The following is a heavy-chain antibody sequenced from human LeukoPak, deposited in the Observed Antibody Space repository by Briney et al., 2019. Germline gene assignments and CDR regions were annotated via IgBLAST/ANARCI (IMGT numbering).Heavy chain of an antibody. CDR3: ARVPLSWYDSSGDEAFDI. Sequence: GGSLRLSCAASGFAISSSYMSWVRQAPGKGLEWVSIIQSTATTYYADSVKGRFTISRDNSKNMVFLQMNSLRAEDTAVYYCARVPLSWYDSSGDEAFDIWGQGTMVTVSS. D-gene: IGHD3-22*01. V-gene: IGHV3-53*01. CDR1: GFAISSSY. J-gene: IGHJ3*02. CDR2: IQSTATT.